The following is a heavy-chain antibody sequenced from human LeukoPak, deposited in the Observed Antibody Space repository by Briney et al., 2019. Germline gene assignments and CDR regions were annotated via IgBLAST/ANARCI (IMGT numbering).Heavy chain of an antibody. D-gene: IGHD3-22*01. CDR1: GGSISSYY. V-gene: IGHV4-59*08. CDR3: ARLAAYYDSSGYYDDNFDY. J-gene: IGHJ4*02. Sequence: PPETLSLTCTVSGGSISSYYWSWIRQPPGKGLEWIGYIYYSGSTNYNPSLKSRVTISVDTSKNQFSLKLSSVTAADTAVYYCARLAAYYDSSGYYDDNFDYWGQGTLVTVSS. CDR2: IYYSGST.